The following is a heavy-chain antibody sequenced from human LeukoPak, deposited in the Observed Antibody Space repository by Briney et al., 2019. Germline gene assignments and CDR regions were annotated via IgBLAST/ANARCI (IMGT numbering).Heavy chain of an antibody. V-gene: IGHV5-10-1*01. J-gene: IGHJ6*02. CDR1: GYSFTSYW. Sequence: GESLRISCKGSGYSFTSYWISWVRQMPGKGLDWMGRIDPSDSYTNYSPSFQGHVTISADKSISTAYLQWSSLKASDTAMYYCARLVGYDYGDYQSGVGYYYGMDVWGQGTTVTVSS. CDR3: ARLVGYDYGDYQSGVGYYYGMDV. CDR2: IDPSDSYT. D-gene: IGHD4-17*01.